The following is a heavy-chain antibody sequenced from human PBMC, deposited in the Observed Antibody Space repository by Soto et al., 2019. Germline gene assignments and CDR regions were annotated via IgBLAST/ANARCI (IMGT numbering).Heavy chain of an antibody. D-gene: IGHD2-15*01. V-gene: IGHV5-51*01. CDR1: GYSFTSYW. CDR3: ASSGTGYCSGGSCLYYYGMDV. J-gene: IGHJ6*02. CDR2: IYPGDSDT. Sequence: CKGSGYSFTSYWIGWVRQMPGKGLEWMGIIYPGDSDTRYSPSFQGQVTISADKSISTAYLQWSSLKASDTAMYYCASSGTGYCSGGSCLYYYGMDVWGQGTTVTV.